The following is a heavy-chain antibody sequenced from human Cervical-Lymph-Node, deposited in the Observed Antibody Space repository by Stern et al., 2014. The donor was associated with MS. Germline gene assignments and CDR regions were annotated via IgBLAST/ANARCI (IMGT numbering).Heavy chain of an antibody. V-gene: IGHV1-46*01. CDR1: GYTFTSYY. CDR3: ARARAGYTSSWYGRNWFDP. Sequence: QVQLVESGAEVKKPGASVKVSCKASGYTFTSYYIHWVRQAPGQGLEWMGIIKPSGGSTSYAQTFQGRVTMTRDTSTSTVYMELSSLRSEDTAVYYCARARAGYTSSWYGRNWFDPWGQGTLVTVSS. J-gene: IGHJ5*02. D-gene: IGHD6-13*01. CDR2: IKPSGGST.